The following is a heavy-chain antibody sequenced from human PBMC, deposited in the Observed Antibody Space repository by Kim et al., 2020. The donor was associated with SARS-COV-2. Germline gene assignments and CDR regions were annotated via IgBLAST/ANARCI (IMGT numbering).Heavy chain of an antibody. CDR2: ISNQGDIT. CDR3: TREIPGATGFDL. CDR1: GFTLSRHW. Sequence: GGSLRLSCVFSGFTLSRHWVHWVRQDPGKGLEWVSRISNQGDITTYADSVKGRFTVSRDNAENTLYLQMNSLRVDDTAVYYCTREIPGATGFDLWGQGILVTVSP. D-gene: IGHD2-21*01. J-gene: IGHJ5*02. V-gene: IGHV3-74*01.